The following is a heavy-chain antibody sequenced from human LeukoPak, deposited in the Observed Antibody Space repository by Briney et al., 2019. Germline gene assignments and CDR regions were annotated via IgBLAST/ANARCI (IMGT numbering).Heavy chain of an antibody. CDR3: ARGSTALSLDY. CDR1: GFTVSSNY. D-gene: IGHD5-18*01. V-gene: IGHV3-53*01. Sequence: GGSLRLSCAASGFTVSSNYMSWVRQAPGKGLEWVGFIYSGGSTYYADSVKGRFTISRENSKNTLYLQMSSLRAEDTAVYYCARGSTALSLDYWGQGTLVTVCS. CDR2: IYSGGST. J-gene: IGHJ4*02.